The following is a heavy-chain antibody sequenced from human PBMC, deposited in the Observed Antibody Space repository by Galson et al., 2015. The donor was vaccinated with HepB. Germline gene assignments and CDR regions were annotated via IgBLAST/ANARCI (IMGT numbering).Heavy chain of an antibody. J-gene: IGHJ4*02. Sequence: SLRLSCAASGFTFSNHWMHWVRQAPGEGLEWVANIKPDGSKESYVDSVKGRFTISRDNAKNSLYLQMNSLRAEDTAVYYCARDCYDSSGYSSPICDWGQGTLVTVSS. D-gene: IGHD3-22*01. V-gene: IGHV3-7*01. CDR1: GFTFSNHW. CDR3: ARDCYDSSGYSSPICD. CDR2: IKPDGSKE.